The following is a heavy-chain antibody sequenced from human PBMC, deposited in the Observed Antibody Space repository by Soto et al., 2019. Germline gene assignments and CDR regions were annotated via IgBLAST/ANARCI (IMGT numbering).Heavy chain of an antibody. D-gene: IGHD2-15*01. J-gene: IGHJ4*02. CDR1: GFSFTSFV. V-gene: IGHV3-23*01. Sequence: GGSLRLSCAASGFSFTSFVMSWVRQAPGKGLEWVSSIDGSGATTYYADSVKGRFTVSKDNSRTTLYLQMSSLRAEDTATYYSAEGGDFDYWGRGALVTVSS. CDR3: AEGGDFDY. CDR2: IDGSGATT.